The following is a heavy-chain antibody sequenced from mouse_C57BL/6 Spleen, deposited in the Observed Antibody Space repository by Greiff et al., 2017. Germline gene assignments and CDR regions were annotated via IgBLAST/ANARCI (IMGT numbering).Heavy chain of an antibody. Sequence: EVKLVESGPELVKPGDSVKISCKASGYSFTGYFMNWVMQSHGKSLEWIGRINPYNGDTFYNQKFKGKATLTVDKSSSTAYMKLRSLTSEDSAVYYCARSLLRGHYFDYWGQGTTLTVSS. V-gene: IGHV1-20*01. J-gene: IGHJ2*01. CDR3: ARSLLRGHYFDY. CDR1: GYSFTGYF. D-gene: IGHD6-1*01. CDR2: INPYNGDT.